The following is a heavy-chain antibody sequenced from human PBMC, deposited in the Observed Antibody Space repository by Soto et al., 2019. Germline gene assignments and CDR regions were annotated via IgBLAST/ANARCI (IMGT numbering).Heavy chain of an antibody. CDR2: ISDGGGST. J-gene: IGHJ4*02. CDR1: GFTFSKYG. D-gene: IGHD2-2*01. Sequence: EVQLLESGGGLVQPGGSLRLSCAASGFTFSKYGMSWVRQAPGKGLEWVSAISDGGGSTYYADSVKGRSTISRDTSKNTLHLQMNSLRAEDTAVYYCARSGEACTSSNCPGSYWGRGTLITVSS. V-gene: IGHV3-23*01. CDR3: ARSGEACTSSNCPGSY.